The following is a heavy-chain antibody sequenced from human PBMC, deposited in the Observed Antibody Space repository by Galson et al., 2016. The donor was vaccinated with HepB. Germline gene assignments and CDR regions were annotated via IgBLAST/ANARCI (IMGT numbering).Heavy chain of an antibody. CDR3: ARVNIVVVPEGLRGEDFYYGMDV. V-gene: IGHV4-4*02. D-gene: IGHD2-15*01. J-gene: IGHJ6*02. Sequence: SETLSLTCAVSGGSISSSNWWSWVRQPPGKGMEWIGEVYHSANTNYNPSLKSRLTISVDKSKNQFSLRLSSVTAADTAVYYCARVNIVVVPEGLRGEDFYYGMDVWGPGTTVTVSS. CDR1: GGSISSSNW. CDR2: VYHSANT.